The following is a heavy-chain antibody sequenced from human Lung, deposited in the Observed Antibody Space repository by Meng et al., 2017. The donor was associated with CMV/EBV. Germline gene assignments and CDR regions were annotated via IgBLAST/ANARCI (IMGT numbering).Heavy chain of an antibody. J-gene: IGHJ4*02. CDR2: FYHTGST. CDR1: GYSISSGNY. CDR3: ARGWGAALDY. Sequence: LRLSCTVSGYSISSGNYWGWIRQPPGKGLEWIGSFYHTGSTSYNPSLKSRVTISLDTSKNQFSLKLTSVTAADTAVYYCARGWGAALDYWGQGTLVTVSS. V-gene: IGHV4-38-2*02. D-gene: IGHD1-26*01.